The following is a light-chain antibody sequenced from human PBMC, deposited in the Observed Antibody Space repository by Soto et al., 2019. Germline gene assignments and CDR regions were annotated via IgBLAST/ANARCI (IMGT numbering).Light chain of an antibody. J-gene: IGLJ1*01. V-gene: IGLV1-47*01. CDR3: AAWDDSLKV. Sequence: QCLLTQPHSACGTPGQRSTISCSGSTSNTGSNYAYSYQQLSGTAPKLLIHRNNQLPSGVPDRFSGYKSGTSASLAISGLRSEDEADYYCAAWDDSLKVFGTGTKVTVL. CDR1: TSNTGSNY. CDR2: RNN.